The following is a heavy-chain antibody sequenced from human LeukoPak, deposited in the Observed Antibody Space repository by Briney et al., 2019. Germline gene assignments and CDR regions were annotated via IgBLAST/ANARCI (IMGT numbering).Heavy chain of an antibody. J-gene: IGHJ4*02. CDR1: GGSFSGYD. Sequence: SETLSLTCAVYGGSFSGYDWSWIRHSPGKGLEWIGEINHSGSTDYNPSLKSRLTISVDTSKNQFSLKLSSVTAADTAVYYCARGPVLSLDYWGQGTLVTVSS. CDR2: INHSGST. CDR3: ARGPVLSLDY. V-gene: IGHV4-34*01.